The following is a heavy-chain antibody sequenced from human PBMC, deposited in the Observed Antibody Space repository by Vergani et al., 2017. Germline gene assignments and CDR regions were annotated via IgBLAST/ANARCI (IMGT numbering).Heavy chain of an antibody. J-gene: IGHJ4*02. V-gene: IGHV3-9*01. CDR1: GFTFDDYA. D-gene: IGHD5-24*01. CDR3: AKDQARWLHSTHFAMYLDY. Sequence: EVQLVESGGGLVQPGRSLRLSCAASGFTFDDYAMHWVRQAPGKGLEWVSGISWNSGSIGYADSVKGRFTISRDNAKNSLYLQMNSLRAEDTALYYCAKDQARWLHSTHFAMYLDYWGQGTLVTVSP. CDR2: ISWNSGSI.